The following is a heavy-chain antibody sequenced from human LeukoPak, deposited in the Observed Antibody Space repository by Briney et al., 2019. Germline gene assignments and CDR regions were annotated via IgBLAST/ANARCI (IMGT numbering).Heavy chain of an antibody. CDR1: GYTFFNYG. J-gene: IGHJ6*03. CDR3: ARDVVSVNVIRGVFSNNHYMDV. CDR2: ISTYNGNT. Sequence: ASVKVSCKASGYTFFNYGINWVRPAPGQGLEWMGWISTYNGNTNYAQRLQDRVTMTTDTSTSTVYMELRSLRFDDTAVYYCARDVVSVNVIRGVFSNNHYMDVWGKGTTVTVSS. V-gene: IGHV1-18*01. D-gene: IGHD3-10*01.